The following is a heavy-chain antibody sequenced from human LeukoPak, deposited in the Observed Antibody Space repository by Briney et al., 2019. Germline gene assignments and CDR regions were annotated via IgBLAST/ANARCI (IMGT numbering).Heavy chain of an antibody. J-gene: IGHJ4*02. Sequence: ASVKVSCKASGYTFTGYYIHWVRQAPGQGLEWMGYINPNSGYTNYAQKFQDRVTVTRDTSISTAYMELSRLRSDDTAVYYCAREVANTRIHFHYWVQGTLVTVSS. CDR1: GYTFTGYY. V-gene: IGHV1-2*02. CDR3: AREVANTRIHFHY. CDR2: INPNSGYT. D-gene: IGHD3-22*01.